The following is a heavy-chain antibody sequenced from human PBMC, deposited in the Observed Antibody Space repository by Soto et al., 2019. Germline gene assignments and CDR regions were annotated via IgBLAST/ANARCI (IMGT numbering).Heavy chain of an antibody. J-gene: IGHJ6*02. CDR2: ISWNSGSI. V-gene: IGHV3-9*01. CDR3: AKDSIGYYGSGSYASDQRESSLDV. CDR1: GFTFDDYA. D-gene: IGHD3-10*01. Sequence: GGSLRLSCAASGFTFDDYAMHWVRQAPGKGLEWVSGISWNSGSIGYADSVKGRFTISRDNAKNSLYLQMNSLRAEDTALYYCAKDSIGYYGSGSYASDQRESSLDVWGQGTTVTVSS.